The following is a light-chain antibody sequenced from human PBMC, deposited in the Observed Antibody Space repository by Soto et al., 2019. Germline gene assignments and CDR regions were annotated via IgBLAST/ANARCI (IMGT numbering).Light chain of an antibody. Sequence: EIVLTQSPGTLSLSPGERATLSCRASQSVSSNYLAWYQQKPGQAPRLLIYGASRGAAGIPDRFIGSRSGTDFTLTINRLEPKDFAVYFCQQYGRSPMFTFGQGTKLEIK. CDR2: GAS. CDR1: QSVSSNY. J-gene: IGKJ2*01. CDR3: QQYGRSPMFT. V-gene: IGKV3-20*01.